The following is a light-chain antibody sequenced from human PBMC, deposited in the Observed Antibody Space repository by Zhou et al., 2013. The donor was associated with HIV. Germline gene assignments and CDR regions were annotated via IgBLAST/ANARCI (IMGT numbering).Light chain of an antibody. CDR3: QQLHSFPVT. CDR1: QDISSY. J-gene: IGKJ5*01. Sequence: DIQLTQSPSFLPASVGDSVTITCRASQDISSYSAWYQQRPGQAPKLLIYGASSLQSGVPSRFSGSGSGTEFTLTISSLQPEDFGTYYCQQLHSFPVTFGPGTRLHI. V-gene: IGKV1-9*01. CDR2: GAS.